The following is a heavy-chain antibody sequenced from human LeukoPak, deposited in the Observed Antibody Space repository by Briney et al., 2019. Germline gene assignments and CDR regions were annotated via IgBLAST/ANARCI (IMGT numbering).Heavy chain of an antibody. CDR2: IYYPGPT. D-gene: IGHD6-19*01. V-gene: IGHV4-31*03. CDR1: GGSISRGGYY. Sequence: SQTLSLTCTVSGGSISRGGYYWSWVRQRPGKGLEWIGYIYYPGPTYYNPSLESRLTISVDTSKNQFSLNLNSVTAADTAVYYCARGQGVSGPPVFDYWGQGTLVTVSS. CDR3: ARGQGVSGPPVFDY. J-gene: IGHJ4*02.